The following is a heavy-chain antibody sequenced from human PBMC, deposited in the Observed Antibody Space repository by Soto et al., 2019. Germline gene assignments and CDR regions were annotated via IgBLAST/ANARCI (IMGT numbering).Heavy chain of an antibody. Sequence: GGSLRLSCAASGFTFTSYAMSWVRQAPGKGLEWVSAISGSDGSTYYADSVKGRFTISRDNSKNTLYLHLNSLRAGDTAVYYCAKPPTISARSGDYFDNWGQGTLVTVSS. CDR2: ISGSDGST. CDR1: GFTFTSYA. CDR3: AKPPTISARSGDYFDN. D-gene: IGHD6-6*01. V-gene: IGHV3-23*01. J-gene: IGHJ4*02.